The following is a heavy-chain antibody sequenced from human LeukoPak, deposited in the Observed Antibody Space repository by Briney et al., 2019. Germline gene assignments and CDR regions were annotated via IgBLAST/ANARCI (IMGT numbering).Heavy chain of an antibody. CDR3: AKVKWELGPAAFDI. Sequence: GGSLSLSCAASGFTFGSYAMHWVRQAPGKGLEWVSAISGSGGSTYYADSVKGRFTISRDNSKNTLYLQMNSLRAEDTAVYYCAKVKWELGPAAFDIWGQGTMVTVSS. V-gene: IGHV3-23*01. CDR2: ISGSGGST. J-gene: IGHJ3*02. CDR1: GFTFGSYA. D-gene: IGHD1-26*01.